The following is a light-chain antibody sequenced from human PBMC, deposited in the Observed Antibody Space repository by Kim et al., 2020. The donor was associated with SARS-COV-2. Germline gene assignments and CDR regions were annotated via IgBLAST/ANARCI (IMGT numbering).Light chain of an antibody. Sequence: SYELTQPPSVSVSPGQTASITCSGHKLGDKYACWYQLRPGQSPVLVIYQDNKRPSGIPERFSGSNSGNTATLTISGTQAMDEADYYCQAWDSNMEVFGGGTQLTVL. V-gene: IGLV3-1*01. CDR2: QDN. CDR3: QAWDSNMEV. J-gene: IGLJ2*01. CDR1: KLGDKY.